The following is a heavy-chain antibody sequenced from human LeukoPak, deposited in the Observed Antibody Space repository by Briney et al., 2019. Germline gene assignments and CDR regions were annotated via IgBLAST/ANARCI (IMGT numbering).Heavy chain of an antibody. J-gene: IGHJ4*02. V-gene: IGHV1-18*01. Sequence: GASVKVSCKGCGYTFTRYGMSWVRQAPGQGVEWVGWISAYNGNTNYAQKLQGRVTMTTDTSTSTAYMELGSLRSDDTAVYYCARDSVDLNYDFWSGYSGFDYWGQGTLVTVSS. CDR2: ISAYNGNT. CDR3: ARDSVDLNYDFWSGYSGFDY. CDR1: GYTFTRYG. D-gene: IGHD3-3*01.